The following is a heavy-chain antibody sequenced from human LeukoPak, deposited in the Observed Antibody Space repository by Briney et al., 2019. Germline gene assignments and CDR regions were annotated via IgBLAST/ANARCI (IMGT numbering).Heavy chain of an antibody. D-gene: IGHD1-26*01. CDR3: ATTSGYFYY. J-gene: IGHJ4*02. Sequence: GASVNVSCKASAYTFTDYYVHWVRQAPGQGLEWMGRINPSSGDTNYAQNFQGRVTMTRDTSTSTAYMELSRLRSDDTAVYYCATTSGYFYYWGQGTLVTVSS. CDR1: AYTFTDYY. CDR2: INPSSGDT. V-gene: IGHV1-2*06.